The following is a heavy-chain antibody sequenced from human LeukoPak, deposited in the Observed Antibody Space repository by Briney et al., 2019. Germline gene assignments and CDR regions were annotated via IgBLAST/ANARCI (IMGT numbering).Heavy chain of an antibody. V-gene: IGHV3-74*01. D-gene: IGHD2-21*02. J-gene: IGHJ5*02. Sequence: GGSLRLSCAASGFTFSSYWMHWVRQAPGKGLVWVSRINSDGSSTSYADSVKGRFTISRDNAKNTLYLQMNGLRAEDTAVYYCARGIVVVTATSTRRRGNWFDPWGQGTLVTVSS. CDR1: GFTFSSYW. CDR2: INSDGSST. CDR3: ARGIVVVTATSTRRRGNWFDP.